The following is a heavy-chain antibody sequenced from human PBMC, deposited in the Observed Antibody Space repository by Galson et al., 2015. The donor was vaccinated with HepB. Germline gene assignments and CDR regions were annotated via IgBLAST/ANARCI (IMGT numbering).Heavy chain of an antibody. CDR3: ASLRYSSGWYYFEQ. CDR1: GYSLSNYW. D-gene: IGHD6-19*01. V-gene: IGHV5-10-1*01. CDR2: IDPGDSDT. Sequence: QSGAEVTKPGESLRISCKGSGYSLSNYWISWVRQMPGKGLEWMGRIDPGDSDTNYSPSFQGHVTISADKSISTAYLQWSSLKASDTAIYYCASLRYSSGWYYFEQWGQGTLVTVSS. J-gene: IGHJ4*02.